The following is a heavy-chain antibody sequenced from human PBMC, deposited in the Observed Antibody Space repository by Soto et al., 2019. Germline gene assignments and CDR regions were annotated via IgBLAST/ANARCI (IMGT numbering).Heavy chain of an antibody. D-gene: IGHD4-4*01. V-gene: IGHV1-8*01. J-gene: IGHJ6*03. CDR3: ARGEYTVTANYYYYCYMDV. Sequence: QVQLVQSGAEVKKPGASVKVSCKASGYTFTSYDINWVRQATGQGLEWMGWMNPNSGNTGYAQKFQGRVTMTRNTSISTAYMELSSLRSEDTAVYYCARGEYTVTANYYYYCYMDVWGKGTTVTVSS. CDR2: MNPNSGNT. CDR1: GYTFTSYD.